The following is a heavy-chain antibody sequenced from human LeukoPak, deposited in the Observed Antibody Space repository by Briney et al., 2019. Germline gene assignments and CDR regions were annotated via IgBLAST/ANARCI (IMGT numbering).Heavy chain of an antibody. D-gene: IGHD2-15*01. CDR1: GYTFTGYY. CDR3: ARDFGRRYCSGGSCNEPYYYYGMDV. Sequence: ASVKVSCKASGYTFTGYYMHWVRRAPGQGLEWMGWINPNSGGTNHAQKFQGWVTMTRDTSISTAYMELSRLRSDDTAVYYCARDFGRRYCSGGSCNEPYYYYGMDVWGKGTTVTVSS. CDR2: INPNSGGT. V-gene: IGHV1-2*04. J-gene: IGHJ6*04.